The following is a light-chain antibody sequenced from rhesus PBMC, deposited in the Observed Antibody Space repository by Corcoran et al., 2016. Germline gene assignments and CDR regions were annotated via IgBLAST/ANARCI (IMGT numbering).Light chain of an antibody. CDR1: SSDIGGYNY. CDR2: EVS. Sequence: QAALTQPRSVSGSPGQSVTISCTGTSSDIGGYNYVSWYQQHPGTAPKLMIYEVSKRPSGVSDRFSGSKSGNTASLTIAGLQAEDEADYYCSSNGGSNAFIFGAGTRVTVL. CDR3: SSNGGSNAFI. V-gene: IGLV2-32*02. J-gene: IGLJ1*01.